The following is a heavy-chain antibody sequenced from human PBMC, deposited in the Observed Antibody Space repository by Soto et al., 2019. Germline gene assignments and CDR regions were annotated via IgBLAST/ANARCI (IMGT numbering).Heavy chain of an antibody. CDR3: ARSRGGYFDY. CDR1: GVSISIYY. Sequence: PSETLSLTCTVSGVSISIYYWSWIRQPPGKGLEWIGYIYYSGSTNYNPSLKSRVTISVDTSKNQFSLKLSSVTAADTAVYYCARSRGGYFDYWGQGTLVTVS. CDR2: IYYSGST. V-gene: IGHV4-59*01. D-gene: IGHD3-22*01. J-gene: IGHJ4*02.